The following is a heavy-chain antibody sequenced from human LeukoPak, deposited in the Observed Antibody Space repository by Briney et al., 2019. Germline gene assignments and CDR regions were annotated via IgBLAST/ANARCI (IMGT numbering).Heavy chain of an antibody. CDR1: GGSISSSSYY. D-gene: IGHD6-19*01. Sequence: PSETLSLTCTVSGGSISSSSYYWGWMRQPPGKGLEWIGSIYYSGSTYYNPSLKSRVTISVDTSKNQFSLKLSSVTAADTAVYYCARVLAVADAFDIWGQGTMVTGSS. CDR2: IYYSGST. J-gene: IGHJ3*02. CDR3: ARVLAVADAFDI. V-gene: IGHV4-39*07.